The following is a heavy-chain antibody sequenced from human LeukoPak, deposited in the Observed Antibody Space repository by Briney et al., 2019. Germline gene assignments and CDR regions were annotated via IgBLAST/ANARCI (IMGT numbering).Heavy chain of an antibody. CDR1: GFTFSSYG. CDR3: AKGYCSSTSCPLNY. J-gene: IGHJ4*02. CDR2: ISYDGSNK. Sequence: GGSLRLSCAASGFTFSSYGMHWVRQAPGKGLEWVAVISYDGSNKYYADSVKGRFTISRDNSKNTLDPQMNSLRAEDTAVYYCAKGYCSSTSCPLNYWGQGTLVTVSS. D-gene: IGHD2-2*01. V-gene: IGHV3-30*18.